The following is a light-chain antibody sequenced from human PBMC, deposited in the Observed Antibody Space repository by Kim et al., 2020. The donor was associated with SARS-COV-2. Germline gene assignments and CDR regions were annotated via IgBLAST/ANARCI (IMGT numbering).Light chain of an antibody. CDR2: DVN. Sequence: GRSITISCTGTSSDVGAYDYVSWYQQNPGKGPKLMIFDVNKRPSGVSNRFSGSKSGNTASLTISGLQADDEADYYCSSYTSSSTFGFGTGTKVTVL. J-gene: IGLJ1*01. CDR1: SSDVGAYDY. V-gene: IGLV2-14*04. CDR3: SSYTSSSTFG.